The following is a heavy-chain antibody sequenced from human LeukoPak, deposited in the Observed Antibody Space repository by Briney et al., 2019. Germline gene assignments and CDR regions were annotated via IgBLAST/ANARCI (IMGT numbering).Heavy chain of an antibody. CDR3: ARDLFGELRF. CDR2: IYNSGST. J-gene: IGHJ4*02. V-gene: IGHV4-59*01. CDR1: GGSISSYY. Sequence: SETLSLTCTVSGGSISSYYWNWIRQSPGKGLEWIGYIYNSGSTSYNPSLRSRVTISVDLSKNLFSLKLSSVTAADTAVYYCARDLFGELRFWGQGTLVTVSS. D-gene: IGHD3-10*02.